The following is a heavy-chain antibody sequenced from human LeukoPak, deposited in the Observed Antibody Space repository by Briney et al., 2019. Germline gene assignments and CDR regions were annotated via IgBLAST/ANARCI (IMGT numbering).Heavy chain of an antibody. Sequence: GGFLRSSCAALGITFSTNGLDWVGKAPGKGLGWVSGIIPSGVIPYYADSGKGRFTISRDNSKNTLYLEVISLTAEDTAVYYCAKDDAWLRFGEWSQGTLVTVSS. J-gene: IGHJ4*02. V-gene: IGHV3-23*01. CDR3: AKDDAWLRFGE. CDR2: IIPSGVIP. D-gene: IGHD3-10*01. CDR1: GITFSTNG.